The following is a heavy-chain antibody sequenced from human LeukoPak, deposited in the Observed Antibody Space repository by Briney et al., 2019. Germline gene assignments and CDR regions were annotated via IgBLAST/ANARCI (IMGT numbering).Heavy chain of an antibody. J-gene: IGHJ4*02. CDR1: GFTFSSYS. V-gene: IGHV3-48*04. Sequence: GGSLRLSCAASGFTFSSYSMNWVRQAPGKGLEWVSYISSSGSTIYYADSVKGRFTISRDNAKNSLYLQMNSLRAEDTAVYYCARDHSYYDSPSGYWGQGTLVTVSS. CDR2: ISSSGSTI. D-gene: IGHD3-22*01. CDR3: ARDHSYYDSPSGY.